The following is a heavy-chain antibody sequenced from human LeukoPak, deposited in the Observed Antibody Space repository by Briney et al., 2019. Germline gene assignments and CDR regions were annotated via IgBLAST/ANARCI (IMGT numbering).Heavy chain of an antibody. Sequence: SETPSLTCTVSGGSISGSTYYWGWIRQPPGKGLQWIGNIYYSGSAYYNPSLKSRATISVDRSKNQFSLKLKSVTAADTAVYYCARGARVADYESWFDPWGQGTLVTVSS. CDR3: ARGARVADYESWFDP. J-gene: IGHJ5*02. D-gene: IGHD4-17*01. V-gene: IGHV4-39*01. CDR2: IYYSGSA. CDR1: GGSISGSTYY.